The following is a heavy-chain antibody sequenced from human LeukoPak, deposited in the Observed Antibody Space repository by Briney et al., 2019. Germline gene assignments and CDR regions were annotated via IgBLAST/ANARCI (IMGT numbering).Heavy chain of an antibody. D-gene: IGHD6-13*01. J-gene: IGHJ4*02. CDR2: INWNGGST. Sequence: GGSLRLSCAASGFTFDDYGMSWVRQAPGKGLEWVSGINWNGGSTGYADSVKGRFTTSRDNAKNSLYLQMNSLRAEDTAVYYCARDRGSWYTFGYWGQGTLVTVSS. CDR1: GFTFDDYG. V-gene: IGHV3-20*04. CDR3: ARDRGSWYTFGY.